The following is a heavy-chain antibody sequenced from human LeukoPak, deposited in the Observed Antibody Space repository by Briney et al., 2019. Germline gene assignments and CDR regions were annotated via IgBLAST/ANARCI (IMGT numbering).Heavy chain of an antibody. CDR3: ARGGDWGGLDY. V-gene: IGHV4-30-2*01. Sequence: SQTLSLTCAVSGGSISIGGYSWSWIRQPPGKGLEWIGYIYHSGSTYYNPSLKSRVTISVDRSKNQFSLKLSSVTAADTAVYYCARGGDWGGLDYWGQGTLVTVSS. CDR2: IYHSGST. D-gene: IGHD2-21*02. J-gene: IGHJ4*02. CDR1: GGSISIGGYS.